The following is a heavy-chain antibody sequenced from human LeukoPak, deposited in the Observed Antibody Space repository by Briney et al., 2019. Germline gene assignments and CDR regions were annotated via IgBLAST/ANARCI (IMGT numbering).Heavy chain of an antibody. D-gene: IGHD3-10*01. CDR3: AREGYYGSGSPPSLYFDY. CDR1: GFTFRNYV. V-gene: IGHV3-30-3*01. J-gene: IGHJ4*02. CDR2: TSSDLNVK. Sequence: XXSLGLSCAASGFTFRNYVIHWVRQAPGKGVEWVAVTSSDLNVKLYADSVKGRFTISRDNSRSTLYLQMNSLRPEDTAIYYCAREGYYGSGSPPSLYFDYWGQGTLVTVSS.